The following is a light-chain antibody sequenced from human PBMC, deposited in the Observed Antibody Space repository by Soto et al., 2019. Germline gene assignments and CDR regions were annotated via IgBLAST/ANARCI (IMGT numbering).Light chain of an antibody. CDR2: EVT. V-gene: IGLV2-23*02. CDR1: SSDVGNYNF. Sequence: QSVLTQPASVSGSPGQSITMSCTRTSSDVGNYNFVSWYQQPPGKAPKLIIYEVTKRPSGVSSRFSASKSGNTASLTISGLQAEDEALYHCCSYAGGSTLLFGGGTKVTVL. CDR3: CSYAGGSTLL. J-gene: IGLJ3*02.